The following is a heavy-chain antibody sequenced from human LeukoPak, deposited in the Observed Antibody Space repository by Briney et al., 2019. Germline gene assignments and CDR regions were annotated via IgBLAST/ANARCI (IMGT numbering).Heavy chain of an antibody. Sequence: ASVKVSCKASGYTFTGYYMHWVRQAPGQGLEWMGWINPNSGGTNYAQKLQGRVTMTTDTSTSTAYMELRSLRSDDTAVYYCARDGGGLCSSTSCYTNWFDPWGQGTLVTVSS. J-gene: IGHJ5*02. CDR1: GYTFTGYY. V-gene: IGHV1-2*02. CDR3: ARDGGGLCSSTSCYTNWFDP. CDR2: INPNSGGT. D-gene: IGHD2-2*02.